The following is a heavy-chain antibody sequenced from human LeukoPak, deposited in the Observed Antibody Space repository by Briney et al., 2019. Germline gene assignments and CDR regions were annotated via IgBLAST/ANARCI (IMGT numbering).Heavy chain of an antibody. D-gene: IGHD2-15*01. CDR1: GYSFTTYW. CDR3: ARQTTSRSGPLDY. Sequence: GESLNISCKGSGYSFTTYWVGWVRQMPGKGLEWMGIIYPGDSDTRYSPSFQGQVTISADKSISTAYLQWSSLKASDTAMYYCARQTTSRSGPLDYWGQGTLVTVSS. V-gene: IGHV5-51*01. CDR2: IYPGDSDT. J-gene: IGHJ4*02.